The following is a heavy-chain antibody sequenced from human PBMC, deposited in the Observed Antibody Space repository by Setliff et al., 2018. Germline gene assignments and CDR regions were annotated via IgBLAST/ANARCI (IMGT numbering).Heavy chain of an antibody. CDR1: GYTFDTYG. CDR2: ISAYNGNT. J-gene: IGHJ4*02. CDR3: ARDADHEYYDSSGYYWVY. V-gene: IGHV1-18*01. Sequence: ASVKVSCKASGYTFDTYGISWVRQAPGQGLEWMGWISAYNGNTNYAQKLQGRVTMTTDTSTSTAYMELRSLRSDDTAVYYCARDADHEYYDSSGYYWVYWGQGTLVTVSS. D-gene: IGHD3-22*01.